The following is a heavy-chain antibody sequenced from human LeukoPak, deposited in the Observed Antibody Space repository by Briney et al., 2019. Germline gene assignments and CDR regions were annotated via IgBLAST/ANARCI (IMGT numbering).Heavy chain of an antibody. CDR3: ASTLRFLPYRRFDY. D-gene: IGHD3-3*01. Sequence: PSETLSLTCSVSGGSIISSNYYWGWIRQPPGKGLEWIGSIYQSGSGSSYYNPSLKSRVTISGDTSKNQFFLRLSSVTAADTAVYYCASTLRFLPYRRFDYWGQGTWSPSPQ. CDR1: GGSIISSNYY. V-gene: IGHV4-39*01. CDR2: IYQSGSGSS. J-gene: IGHJ4*02.